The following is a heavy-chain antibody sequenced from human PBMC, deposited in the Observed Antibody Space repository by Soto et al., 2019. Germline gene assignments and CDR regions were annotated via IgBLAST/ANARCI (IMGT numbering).Heavy chain of an antibody. CDR3: AVRYYYDSSGARPEGRYYYYGMDV. V-gene: IGHV1-18*04. CDR1: GYAFTSYG. Sequence: ASVKVSCKASGYAFTSYGISWVRQAPGQGLEWMGWISAYNGNTYYAQKLQGRVTMTTDTSTSTAYMELRSLRSDDTAVYYCAVRYYYDSSGARPEGRYYYYGMDVWGQGTTVTVSS. D-gene: IGHD3-22*01. CDR2: ISAYNGNT. J-gene: IGHJ6*02.